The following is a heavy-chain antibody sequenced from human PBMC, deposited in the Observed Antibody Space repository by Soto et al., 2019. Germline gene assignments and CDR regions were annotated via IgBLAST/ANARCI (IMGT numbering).Heavy chain of an antibody. V-gene: IGHV3-30-3*01. CDR3: ARDLEAGERPNFYYYYGMDV. CDR2: ISYDGSNK. J-gene: IGHJ6*02. CDR1: GFTFSSYA. D-gene: IGHD3-3*01. Sequence: GGSLRLSCAASGFTFSSYAMHWVRQAPGKGLEWVAVISYDGSNKYYADSVKGRFTISRDNSKNTLYLQMNSLRAEDTAVYYCARDLEAGERPNFYYYYGMDVWGQGTTVTVSS.